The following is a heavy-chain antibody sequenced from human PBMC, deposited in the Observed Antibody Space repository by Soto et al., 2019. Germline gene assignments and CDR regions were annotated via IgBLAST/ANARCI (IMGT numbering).Heavy chain of an antibody. J-gene: IGHJ5*02. CDR2: TYYRSKWYN. V-gene: IGHV6-1*01. D-gene: IGHD6-6*01. CDR1: GDSVSSKSAA. Sequence: SQTLSLTCAISGDSVSSKSAAWKWIRQSPSRGLEWLGRTYYRSKWYNDYAVSVKSRITINPDTSKNQFSLQLNSVTPEDTAVYYCPRDRFQLGTADTGNKWLDLWGQGPPVTVAS. CDR3: PRDRFQLGTADTGNKWLDL.